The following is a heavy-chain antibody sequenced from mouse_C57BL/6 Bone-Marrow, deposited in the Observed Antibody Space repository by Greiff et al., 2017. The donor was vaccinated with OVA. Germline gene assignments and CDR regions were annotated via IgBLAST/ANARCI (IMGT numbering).Heavy chain of an antibody. V-gene: IGHV1-81*01. CDR1: GYTFTSYG. CDR3: ASSYDHDEDY. CDR2: IYPRSGNT. D-gene: IGHD2-4*01. J-gene: IGHJ2*01. Sequence: QVHVKQSGAELARPGASVKLSCKASGYTFTSYGISWVKQRTGQGLEWIGEIYPRSGNTYYNEKFKGKATLTADKSSSTAYMELRSLTSEDSAVYFCASSYDHDEDYWGQGTTLTVSS.